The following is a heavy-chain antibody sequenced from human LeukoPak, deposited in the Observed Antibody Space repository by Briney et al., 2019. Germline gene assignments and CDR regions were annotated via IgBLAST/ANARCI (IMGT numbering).Heavy chain of an antibody. CDR2: VGNDEKTI. Sequence: GGSLRLSCVASGFTFTGHSMHWVRQAPGKGLEWVAVVGNDEKTIFYADSLKGRFTISRDNSKNTLFLQMNSLRDEDTAVYYCARERQMGATPFDYWGQGSLVTVSS. CDR3: ARERQMGATPFDY. CDR1: GFTFTGHS. V-gene: IGHV3-30*04. J-gene: IGHJ4*02. D-gene: IGHD1-26*01.